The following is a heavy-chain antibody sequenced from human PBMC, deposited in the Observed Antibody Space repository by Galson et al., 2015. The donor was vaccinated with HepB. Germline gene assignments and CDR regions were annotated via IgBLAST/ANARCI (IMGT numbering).Heavy chain of an antibody. V-gene: IGHV3-13*01. CDR3: ARGELTRITISGYMDV. D-gene: IGHD3-3*01. CDR2: IGTAGDT. CDR1: GFTFSSYD. Sequence: SLRLSCAASGFTFSSYDMHWVRQATGKGLEWVSAIGTAGDTYYPGSVKGRFTISRENAKNSLYLQMNSLRAGDTAVYYCARGELTRITISGYMDVWGKGTTVTVSS. J-gene: IGHJ6*03.